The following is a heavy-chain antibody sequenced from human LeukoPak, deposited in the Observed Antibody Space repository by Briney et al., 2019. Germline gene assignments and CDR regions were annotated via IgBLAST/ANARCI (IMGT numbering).Heavy chain of an antibody. V-gene: IGHV3-23*01. J-gene: IGHJ4*02. CDR2: ISGSGGST. D-gene: IGHD3-3*01. CDR1: GFTFSSYA. CDR3: ARAASYYDFWSGSY. Sequence: PGGSLRLSCAASGFTFSSYAMSWVRQAPVKGLEWVSAISGSGGSTYYADSVKGRFTISRDNSKNTLYLQMNSLRAEDTAVYYCARAASYYDFWSGSYWGQGTLVTVSS.